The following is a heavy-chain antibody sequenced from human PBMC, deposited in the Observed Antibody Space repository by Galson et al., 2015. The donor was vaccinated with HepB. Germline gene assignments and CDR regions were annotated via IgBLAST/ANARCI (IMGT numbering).Heavy chain of an antibody. J-gene: IGHJ4*02. Sequence: SLRLSCAASGFTFHDYAIYWVRQAPGKGLEWVAVVSYDGGTKYSADSVRGRFTISRDNSKNNLYLQMNSMRTDDTAVYYCETFPEAKNYWGQGILVTGSS. CDR1: GFTFHDYA. D-gene: IGHD2/OR15-2a*01. V-gene: IGHV3-30*01. CDR2: VSYDGGTK. CDR3: ETFPEAKNY.